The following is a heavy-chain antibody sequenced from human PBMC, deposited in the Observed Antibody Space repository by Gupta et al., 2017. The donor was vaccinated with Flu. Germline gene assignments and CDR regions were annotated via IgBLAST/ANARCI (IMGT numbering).Heavy chain of an antibody. V-gene: IGHV1-2*02. CDR2: INPYRGYT. Sequence: RQAPGQVLEWVGWINPYRGYTYSAQKFLGRVTMSRDTSITTAFMELSRLTSGDTAVYYCARDPGGSSPVYHYYGMDVWGQGTTVTVS. J-gene: IGHJ6*02. D-gene: IGHD3-16*02. CDR3: ARDPGGSSPVYHYYGMDV.